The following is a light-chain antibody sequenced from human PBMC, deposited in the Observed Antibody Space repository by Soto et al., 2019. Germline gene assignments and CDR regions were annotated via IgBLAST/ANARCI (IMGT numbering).Light chain of an antibody. CDR2: TAS. J-gene: IGKJ5*01. CDR1: QDINSW. CDR3: QQANSFPLT. Sequence: DIQMTQSPSSVSASVGDRVTITCRASQDINSWLAWYQQKPGKAPKLLIYTASSLQTGVPSRFSGSGSGTDFTLTIRSLQPEDFATYYCQQANSFPLTFGQGTRLEIK. V-gene: IGKV1-12*01.